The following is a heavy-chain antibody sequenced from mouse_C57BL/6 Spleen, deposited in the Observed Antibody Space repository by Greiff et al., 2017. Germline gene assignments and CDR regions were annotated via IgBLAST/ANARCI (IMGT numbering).Heavy chain of an antibody. Sequence: VQLQQPGAELVKPGASVKLSCKASGYTFTSYWMQWVKQRPGQGLEWIGEIDPSDSYTNYNQKFKGKATLTVDTSASTAYMQLSSLTSVDSAVYYCARDYYGSIPFDYWGQGTTLTVSS. J-gene: IGHJ2*01. CDR2: IDPSDSYT. V-gene: IGHV1-50*01. CDR3: ARDYYGSIPFDY. D-gene: IGHD1-1*01. CDR1: GYTFTSYW.